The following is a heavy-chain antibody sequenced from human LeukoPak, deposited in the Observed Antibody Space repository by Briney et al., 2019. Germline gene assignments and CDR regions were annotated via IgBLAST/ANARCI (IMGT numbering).Heavy chain of an antibody. Sequence: PGGSLRLSCAASGFTFINYWMDWVRQAPGKGLEWVANINEDGSQTNYVDSVEGRFTISRDNAKNSLYLQMTSLGAEDTALYYCARNRGWQTFDFWGQGTLVTVSS. CDR1: GFTFINYW. CDR3: ARNRGWQTFDF. J-gene: IGHJ4*02. CDR2: INEDGSQT. V-gene: IGHV3-7*01.